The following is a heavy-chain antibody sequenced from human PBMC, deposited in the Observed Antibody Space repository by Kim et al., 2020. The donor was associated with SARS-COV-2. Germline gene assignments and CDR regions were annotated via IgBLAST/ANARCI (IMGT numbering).Heavy chain of an antibody. CDR3: ARRIALAARPYYFDY. V-gene: IGHV4-39*01. CDR2: IYYSGST. D-gene: IGHD6-6*01. J-gene: IGHJ4*02. CDR1: GGSISSSSYY. Sequence: SETLSLTCTVSGGSISSSSYYWGWIRQPPGKGLEWIGRIYYSGSTYYNPSLKSRVTISVDTSKNQFSLKLSSVTAADTAVYYCARRIALAARPYYFDYWGQGTLVTVSS.